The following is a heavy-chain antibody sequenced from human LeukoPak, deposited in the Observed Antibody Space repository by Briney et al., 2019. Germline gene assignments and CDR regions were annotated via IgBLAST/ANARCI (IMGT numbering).Heavy chain of an antibody. J-gene: IGHJ3*02. D-gene: IGHD3-22*01. CDR3: ARGREFYDSSGSDAFDI. Sequence: ASVKVSCKASGYTFTGYYMHWVRQAPGQGLEWMGWINPNSGGTNYAQKFQGRVTMTRDTSISTAYMELSRLRSDDTAVYYYARGREFYDSSGSDAFDIWGQGTMVTVSS. CDR2: INPNSGGT. CDR1: GYTFTGYY. V-gene: IGHV1-2*02.